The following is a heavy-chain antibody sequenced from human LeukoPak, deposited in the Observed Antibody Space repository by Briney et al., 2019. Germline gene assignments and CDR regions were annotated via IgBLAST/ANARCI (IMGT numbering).Heavy chain of an antibody. J-gene: IGHJ4*02. D-gene: IGHD3-3*01. V-gene: IGHV4-34*01. CDR2: INHSGST. CDR1: GGSFSGYY. Sequence: SETLSLTCAGYGGSFSGYYWSWIRQPPGKGLEWIGEINHSGSTNYNPSLKSRVTISVDTSKNQFSLKLSSVTAADTAVYYCARGLPLYDFWSGYHPYYFDYWGQGTLVTVSS. CDR3: ARGLPLYDFWSGYHPYYFDY.